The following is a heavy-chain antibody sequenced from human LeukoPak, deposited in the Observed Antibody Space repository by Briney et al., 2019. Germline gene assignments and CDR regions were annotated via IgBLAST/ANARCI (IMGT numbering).Heavy chain of an antibody. D-gene: IGHD3-22*01. CDR1: GGTFSSYA. Sequence: SVKVSCKASGGTFSSYAISWVRQAPGQGLEWMGGIIPIFGTANYAQKFQGRVTMTRDTSTSTVYMELSSLRSEDTAVYYCARGPTYYYDSSGYLHWGQGTLVTVSS. CDR3: ARGPTYYYDSSGYLH. V-gene: IGHV1-69*05. J-gene: IGHJ4*02. CDR2: IIPIFGTA.